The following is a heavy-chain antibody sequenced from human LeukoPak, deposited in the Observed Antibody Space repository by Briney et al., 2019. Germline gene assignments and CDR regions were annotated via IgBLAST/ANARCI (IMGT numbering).Heavy chain of an antibody. Sequence: GGSLRLSCAASGFTVRSNYMSWVRQAPGKGLEWVSIIYNGGSTYYADSVKGRFTISRDNSKNTLYLQMNSLRADDTATYYCARVYGDTYYDYIWGSYRPSPNYFDYWGQGALVTVSS. D-gene: IGHD3-16*02. J-gene: IGHJ4*01. CDR2: IYNGGST. CDR3: ARVYGDTYYDYIWGSYRPSPNYFDY. CDR1: GFTVRSNY. V-gene: IGHV3-66*01.